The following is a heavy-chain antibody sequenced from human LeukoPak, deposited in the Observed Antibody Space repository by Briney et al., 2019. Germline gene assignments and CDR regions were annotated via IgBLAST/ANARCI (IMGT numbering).Heavy chain of an antibody. CDR1: GFTVSSNY. CDR2: IYGGGGT. J-gene: IGHJ4*02. D-gene: IGHD5-18*01. V-gene: IGHV3-53*01. CDR3: AKDFTRGYNYGYGIFDY. Sequence: PGGSLRLSCAASGFTVSSNYMTWVRRAPGKGLEWVSLIYGGGGTNYADSVKGRFTISRDNSKNTLYLQMNSLRAEDTAVYYCAKDFTRGYNYGYGIFDYWGQGTLVTVSS.